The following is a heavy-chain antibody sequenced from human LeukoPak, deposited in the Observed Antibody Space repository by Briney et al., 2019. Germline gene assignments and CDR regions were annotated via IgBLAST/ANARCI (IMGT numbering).Heavy chain of an antibody. J-gene: IGHJ4*02. Sequence: QPGGSLRLSCAASGFTFSSYAMSWVRQAPGKGLEWVSVIYSGGSTYYADSVKGRFTISRDNSKNTLYLQMNSLRAEDTAVYYCARVWTSGSQGLNYFDYWGQGTLVTVSS. CDR2: IYSGGST. D-gene: IGHD1-26*01. CDR1: GFTFSSYA. CDR3: ARVWTSGSQGLNYFDY. V-gene: IGHV3-53*01.